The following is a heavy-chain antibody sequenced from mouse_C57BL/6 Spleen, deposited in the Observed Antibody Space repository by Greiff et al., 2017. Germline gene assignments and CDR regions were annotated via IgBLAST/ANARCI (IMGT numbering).Heavy chain of an antibody. CDR1: GYAFSSSW. J-gene: IGHJ4*01. V-gene: IGHV1-82*01. D-gene: IGHD1-1*01. CDR2: IYPGDGDT. CDR3: ARSYYSSSPHYYALDC. Sequence: VQLQQPGPELVKPGASVKISCKASGYAFSSSWMNWVKQRPGKGLEWIGRIYPGDGDTNYNGKFKGKATLTADKSSSTAYMQLSSLTSEDSAVYCCARSYYSSSPHYYALDCWGQGTSVTVSS.